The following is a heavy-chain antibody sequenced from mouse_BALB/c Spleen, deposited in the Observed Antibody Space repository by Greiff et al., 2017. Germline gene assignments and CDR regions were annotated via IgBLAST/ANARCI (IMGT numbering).Heavy chain of an antibody. CDR2: IDPANGNT. CDR3: ASQLGLYYFDY. V-gene: IGHV14-3*02. J-gene: IGHJ2*01. CDR1: GFNIKDSY. D-gene: IGHD4-1*02. Sequence: EVQLQQSGAELVKPGASVKLSCTASGFNIKDSYMHWVKQRPEQGLEWIGRIDPANGNTKYDPKFQGKATITADTSSNTAYLQLSSLTSEDTAVYYCASQLGLYYFDYWGQGTTLTVSS.